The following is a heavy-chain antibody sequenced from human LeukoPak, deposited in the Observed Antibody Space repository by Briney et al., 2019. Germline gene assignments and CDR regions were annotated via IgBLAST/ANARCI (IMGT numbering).Heavy chain of an antibody. D-gene: IGHD3-22*01. V-gene: IGHV4-59*08. Sequence: PSETLSLTCNVSGGSITSYYWNWIRQTPGKGLEWIGYIYYTGSTNSNPSLTRRLTISLDTPKNQFSLKLTSVTAADTAIYYCASSYFYDGNRYFDYWGQGALVTVSS. CDR3: ASSYFYDGNRYFDY. CDR1: GGSITSYY. J-gene: IGHJ4*02. CDR2: IYYTGST.